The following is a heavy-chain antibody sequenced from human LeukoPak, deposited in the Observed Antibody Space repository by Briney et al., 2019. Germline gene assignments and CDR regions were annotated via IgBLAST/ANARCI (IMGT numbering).Heavy chain of an antibody. J-gene: IGHJ5*02. D-gene: IGHD5-12*01. CDR3: TTKVIRGNSGDDYDA. Sequence: GGCLRLSCAASGVTFSNYGMHWVRQAPGKGLEWVALISSNGNDKLYGDSVKGRFTISRDNSKSTLYLQMNSLRVEDTAVYYCTTKVIRGNSGDDYDAWGQGTLVTVSS. CDR2: ISSNGNDK. CDR1: GVTFSNYG. V-gene: IGHV3-30*03.